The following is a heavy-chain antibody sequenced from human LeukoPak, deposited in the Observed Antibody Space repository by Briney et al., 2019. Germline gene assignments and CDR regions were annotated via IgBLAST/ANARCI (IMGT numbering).Heavy chain of an antibody. CDR1: GGSISSGGYY. J-gene: IGHJ4*02. CDR2: IYYSGST. Sequence: SQTLSLTCTVSGGSISSGGYYWSWIRQHPGKGLEWIGYIYYSGSTYCNPSLKSRVTISVDTSKNQFSLKLSSVTAADTAVYYCARGLYRGSSADYWGQGTLVTVSS. V-gene: IGHV4-31*03. D-gene: IGHD6-6*01. CDR3: ARGLYRGSSADY.